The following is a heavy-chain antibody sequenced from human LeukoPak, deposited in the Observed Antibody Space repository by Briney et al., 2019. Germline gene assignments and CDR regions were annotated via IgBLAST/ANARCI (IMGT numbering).Heavy chain of an antibody. CDR2: IIPILGIA. D-gene: IGHD3-10*01. J-gene: IGHJ5*02. V-gene: IGHV1-69*04. Sequence: SVKVSCKASGGTFSSYAISWVRQAPGQGLEWMGRIIPILGIANYAQNFQGRVTITADESTSTAFMELSSLRSDDTAVYYCARGRDHYGSGYRVLWFDPWGQGTLVTVSS. CDR1: GGTFSSYA. CDR3: ARGRDHYGSGYRVLWFDP.